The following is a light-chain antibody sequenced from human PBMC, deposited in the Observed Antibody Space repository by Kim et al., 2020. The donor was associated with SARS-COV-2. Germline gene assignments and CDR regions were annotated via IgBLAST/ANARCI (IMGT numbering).Light chain of an antibody. J-gene: IGLJ3*02. V-gene: IGLV1-44*01. CDR3: AGWDDNLNAEV. Sequence: GQRDTTSCSGSSAHIRTKGLHWYAQIPGTAPEVLTYKNNQRPSGVPDRFSGSKSGTSASLAISGLQSEDEGDYYCAGWDDNLNAEVFGGGTQLTVL. CDR1: SAHIRTKG. CDR2: KNN.